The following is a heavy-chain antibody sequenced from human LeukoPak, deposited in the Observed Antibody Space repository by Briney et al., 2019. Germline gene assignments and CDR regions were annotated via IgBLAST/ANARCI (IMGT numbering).Heavy chain of an antibody. D-gene: IGHD2-15*01. V-gene: IGHV3-23*01. CDR3: AKVMGDCSGGSCYSPGMDV. Sequence: GGSLRLSCAASGFTLRSYAMSWVRQAPGKGLECVSVISGSGGSTYYADSAKGRFTISRDNSKNTLHLQMDSLRAEDTAVYYCAKVMGDCSGGSCYSPGMDVWGQGTTVTVSS. J-gene: IGHJ6*02. CDR2: ISGSGGST. CDR1: GFTLRSYA.